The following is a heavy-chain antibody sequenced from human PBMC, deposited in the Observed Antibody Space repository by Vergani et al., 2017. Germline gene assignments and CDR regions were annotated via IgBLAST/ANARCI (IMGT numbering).Heavy chain of an antibody. CDR1: GFTSAGYA. CDR2: ISWNSNSI. CDR3: AKDLGTSSGGGWFEP. V-gene: IGHV3-9*02. J-gene: IGHJ5*02. Sequence: EVQLEESGGGLVLPGRSLRLSCVASGFTSAGYAMHWVRQAPGKGLEWVSGISWNSNSIGYADSVKGRFTISRDNAKNSLYLQMNSLRAEDTALYYCAKDLGTSSGGGWFEPGGEGTLVTVSS. D-gene: IGHD6-6*01.